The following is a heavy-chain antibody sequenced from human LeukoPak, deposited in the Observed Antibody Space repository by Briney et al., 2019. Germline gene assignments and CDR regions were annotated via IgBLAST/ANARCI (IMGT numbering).Heavy chain of an antibody. CDR2: IRSKANSYAT. V-gene: IGHV3-73*01. J-gene: IGHJ4*02. CDR3: TRRDVNSGRNY. Sequence: GGSLRLSCAASGFTFIGAAMHWVRQASGKGLEWVGRIRSKANSYATAYAASVKGRFTISRDDSKNTAYLQMNSLKTEDTAVYYCTRRDVNSGRNYWGQGTLVTVSS. CDR1: GFTFIGAA. D-gene: IGHD1-26*01.